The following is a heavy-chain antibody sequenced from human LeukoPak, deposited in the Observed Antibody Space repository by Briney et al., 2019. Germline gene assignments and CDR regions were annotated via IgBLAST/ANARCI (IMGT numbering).Heavy chain of an antibody. D-gene: IGHD1-26*01. CDR2: LTDSGVYT. CDR1: GFLFSTYA. CDR3: AKGIVGATRNLDS. V-gene: IGHV3-23*01. J-gene: IGHJ4*02. Sequence: GASLSLSCAASGFLFSTYAMSWVRQAPGKGLEWVSTLTDSGVYTYYADSVKGRFTISRDNSENTLYLQMNGLRAGDTAVYYCAKGIVGATRNLDSWGQGTLVTVSS.